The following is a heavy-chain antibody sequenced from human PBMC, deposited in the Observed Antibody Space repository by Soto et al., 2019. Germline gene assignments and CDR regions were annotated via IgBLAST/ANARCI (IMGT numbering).Heavy chain of an antibody. CDR2: ISGSGSNT. Sequence: EVQLLESGGGLVQPGGSLRLSCAACGFTFSDYAMSWVRQAPGKGLEWVSTISGSGSNTYYADSVKGRFTISRDNSQNTLYLQMNSLRAEDTAVYYCAKERTGKVDYWGQGTLVTVSS. CDR3: AKERTGKVDY. J-gene: IGHJ4*02. CDR1: GFTFSDYA. V-gene: IGHV3-23*01.